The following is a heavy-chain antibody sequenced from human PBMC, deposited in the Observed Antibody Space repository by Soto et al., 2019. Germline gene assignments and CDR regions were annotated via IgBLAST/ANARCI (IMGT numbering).Heavy chain of an antibody. CDR3: ASGDIVVVPAAPTHFDY. CDR1: GGTFSSYA. Sequence: QVQLVQSGAEVKKPGSSVKVSCKASGGTFSSYAISWVRQAPGQGLEWMGGIIPIFGTANYAQKFQGRVTITADESTSTAYMELSSMRSEDTVVYYCASGDIVVVPAAPTHFDYWGQGTLVTVSS. J-gene: IGHJ4*02. V-gene: IGHV1-69*01. D-gene: IGHD2-2*01. CDR2: IIPIFGTA.